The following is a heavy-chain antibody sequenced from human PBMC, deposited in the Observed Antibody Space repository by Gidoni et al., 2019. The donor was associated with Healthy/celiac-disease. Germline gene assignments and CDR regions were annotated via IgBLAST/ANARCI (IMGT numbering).Heavy chain of an antibody. V-gene: IGHV4-59*01. Sequence: QVQLQESGPGLVKPSETLSPTCTVSGGSISSYYWSWIRQPPGKGLEWIGYIYYSGSTNYNPSLKSRVTISVDTSKNQFSLKLSSVTAADTAVYYCARGISNFDYWGQGTLVTVSS. CDR3: ARGISNFDY. D-gene: IGHD2-8*01. CDR2: IYYSGST. J-gene: IGHJ4*02. CDR1: GGSISSYY.